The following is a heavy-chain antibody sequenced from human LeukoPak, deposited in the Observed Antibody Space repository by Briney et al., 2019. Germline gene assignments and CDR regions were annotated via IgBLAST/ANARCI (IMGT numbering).Heavy chain of an antibody. CDR2: IFGSGGSA. Sequence: GGSLRLSCTASGFTFSSYAMYWVRQAPGKGLEWVSGIFGSGGSAHYADSVKGRFTISRDNSKNTVYLQMNSLRAEDTAVYYCGKTTTGYSSGRYPAWPVDYWGQGALVTVSS. CDR3: GKTTTGYSSGRYPAWPVDY. D-gene: IGHD6-19*01. CDR1: GFTFSSYA. J-gene: IGHJ4*02. V-gene: IGHV3-23*01.